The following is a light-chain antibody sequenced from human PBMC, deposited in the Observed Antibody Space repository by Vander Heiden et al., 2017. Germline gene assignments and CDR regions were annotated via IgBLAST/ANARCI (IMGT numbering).Light chain of an antibody. CDR3: QQDDSTPLT. J-gene: IGKJ4*01. Sequence: DIVMTQSPDSLAVSLGERATINCKSSQSVLYSSNNKNYLAWHQQKPGQPPKLLIYWASTRASGVPDRFSGSGSETDFTLTINSLQAEDVAVYYCQQDDSTPLTFGGGTKVEIK. CDR1: QSVLYSSNNKNY. CDR2: WAS. V-gene: IGKV4-1*01.